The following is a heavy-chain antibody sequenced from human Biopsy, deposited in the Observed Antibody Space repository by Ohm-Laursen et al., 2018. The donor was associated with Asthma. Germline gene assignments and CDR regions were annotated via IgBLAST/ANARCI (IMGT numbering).Heavy chain of an antibody. CDR1: GGSMSSSSYY. J-gene: IGHJ4*02. V-gene: IGHV4-39*01. D-gene: IGHD7-27*01. CDR3: ARHWNWGSFFDY. Sequence: SQTLSLTCTVSGGSMSSSSYYWGWIRQPPGKGLEWMGSISYTGSAYHNPSLKSRVTISVDTSKNHFSLKLSFVTAADTAVFYCARHWNWGSFFDYWGQGMLVTVSS. CDR2: ISYTGSA.